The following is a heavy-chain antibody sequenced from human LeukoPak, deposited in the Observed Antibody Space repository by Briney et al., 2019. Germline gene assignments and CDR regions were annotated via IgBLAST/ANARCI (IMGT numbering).Heavy chain of an antibody. CDR2: IYSGGGT. V-gene: IGHV3-53*01. Sequence: PGGSLRLSCAASGFTVTGSYMNWVRQAPGKGLEWVSVIYSGGGTYYADSVKGRFTISRDNSKNTLYLQMNSLRAEDTAVYYCAREREGAFDIWGQGTMVTVSS. CDR3: AREREGAFDI. CDR1: GFTVTGSY. J-gene: IGHJ3*02.